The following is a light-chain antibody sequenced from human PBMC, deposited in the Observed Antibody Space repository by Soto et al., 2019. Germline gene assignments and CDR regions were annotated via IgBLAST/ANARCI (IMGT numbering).Light chain of an antibody. V-gene: IGLV1-44*01. J-gene: IGLJ2*01. CDR3: AACDDSLNGLVV. CDR1: SSNIGSNT. Sequence: QSVLTQPPSASGTPGQRVTISCSGSSSNIGSNTVNWDQQLPRTSPKLLIYSNNQRPSGVPDRFSGSKSGTSASLAISGLQSEDEADYYCAACDDSLNGLVVFGGGTKVNVL. CDR2: SNN.